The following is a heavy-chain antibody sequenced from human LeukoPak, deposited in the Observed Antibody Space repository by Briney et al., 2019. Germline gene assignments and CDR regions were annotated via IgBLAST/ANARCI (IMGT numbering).Heavy chain of an antibody. CDR2: IRNKGLGYST. Sequence: PGGSLRLSCAASGFTFSDYYMDWVRQAPGKGLEWIGRIRNKGLGYSTEYAAPVTGRFTISRDDSQSSLYLQMNSLETEDTAVYYCAILPRGYCSAGSCYDAFDIWGQGTMVTVSS. D-gene: IGHD2-15*01. CDR3: AILPRGYCSAGSCYDAFDI. CDR1: GFTFSDYY. V-gene: IGHV3-72*01. J-gene: IGHJ3*02.